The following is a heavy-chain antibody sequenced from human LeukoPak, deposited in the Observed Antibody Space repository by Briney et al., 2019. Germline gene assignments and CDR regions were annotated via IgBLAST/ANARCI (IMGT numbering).Heavy chain of an antibody. Sequence: SETLSLTCTVSGGSISGSYWSWIRQPPGKGLEWIAYMYNSGSTNYNPSLKSRVTISIDTSKNQFSLKLSSLTAADTAIYYCARGIESYGGYGYWGQGILVTVSS. J-gene: IGHJ4*02. CDR1: GGSISGSY. V-gene: IGHV4-59*01. D-gene: IGHD4-17*01. CDR3: ARGIESYGGYGY. CDR2: MYNSGST.